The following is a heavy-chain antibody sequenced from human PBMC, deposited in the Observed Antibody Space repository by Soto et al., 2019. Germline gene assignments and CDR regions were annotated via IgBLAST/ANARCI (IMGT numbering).Heavy chain of an antibody. CDR1: GGTFSNYV. J-gene: IGHJ6*02. CDR2: IIPLFGTT. Sequence: QVQLVQYGTEVKKPGSSAKVSCTASGGTFSNYVISWVRQAPGQGLEWMGGIIPLFGTTDYAKKFQGRIAITADESTTTVYMDLSSLRFEDTAVYFCEIDVGSGEWSVVWGQGTTVIVSS. V-gene: IGHV1-69*01. CDR3: EIDVGSGEWSVV. D-gene: IGHD3-10*01.